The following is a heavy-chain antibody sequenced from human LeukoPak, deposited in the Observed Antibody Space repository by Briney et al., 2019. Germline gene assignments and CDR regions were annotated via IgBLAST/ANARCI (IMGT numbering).Heavy chain of an antibody. CDR3: ASQVVTAIRTLFDY. D-gene: IGHD2-21*02. V-gene: IGHV1-18*01. CDR2: ISAYNGNT. CDR1: GYTFTSYG. Sequence: GASVKVSCKASGYTFTSYGISWVRQAPGQGLEWMGWISAYNGNTNYAQKLQGRVTMTTDTSTSTAYMELRSLRSDDTAVYYCASQVVTAIRTLFDYWGQGTLVTVSS. J-gene: IGHJ4*02.